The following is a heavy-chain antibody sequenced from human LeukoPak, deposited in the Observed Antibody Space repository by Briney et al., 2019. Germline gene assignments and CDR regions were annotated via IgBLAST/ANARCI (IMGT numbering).Heavy chain of an antibody. Sequence: PGGSLRLSCAASGFTFSSYGMHWVRQAPGKGLEWVAVIWYDGSNKYYADSVKGRFTISRDNSKNTLYLQMNSLRAEDTAVYYCAREGYCSGGSCFPYFDYWGQGTLVTVPS. J-gene: IGHJ4*02. CDR3: AREGYCSGGSCFPYFDY. CDR2: IWYDGSNK. D-gene: IGHD2-15*01. CDR1: GFTFSSYG. V-gene: IGHV3-33*01.